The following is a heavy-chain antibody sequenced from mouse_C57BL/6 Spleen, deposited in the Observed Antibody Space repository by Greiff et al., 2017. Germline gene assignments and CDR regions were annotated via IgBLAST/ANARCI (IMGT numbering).Heavy chain of an antibody. Sequence: EVQLQQSGPGMVKPSQSLSLTCTVTGYSITSGYDWHWIRHFPGNKLEWMGYISYSGSTNYNPSLKSRISITHDTSKNHFFLKLNSVTTEDTATYYCAREGDYDGGFDYWGQGTTLTVSS. CDR2: ISYSGST. J-gene: IGHJ2*01. D-gene: IGHD2-4*01. CDR3: AREGDYDGGFDY. CDR1: GYSITSGYD. V-gene: IGHV3-1*01.